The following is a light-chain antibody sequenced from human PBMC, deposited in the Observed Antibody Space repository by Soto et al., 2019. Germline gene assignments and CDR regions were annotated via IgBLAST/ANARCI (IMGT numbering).Light chain of an antibody. V-gene: IGKV1-39*01. J-gene: IGKJ4*01. CDR3: QQSYSTTS. Sequence: DIQMTQSPSSLSASVGDRVTITCRASQSISSYLNWYQQKPGKAPKLLIYAASSLQSGVPSRFSGSGSETDFTLTISSLQPEDFATYYCQQSYSTTSFGGGTKVEIK. CDR1: QSISSY. CDR2: AAS.